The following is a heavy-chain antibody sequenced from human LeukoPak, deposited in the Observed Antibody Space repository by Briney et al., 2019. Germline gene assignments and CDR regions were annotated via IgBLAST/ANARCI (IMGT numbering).Heavy chain of an antibody. CDR3: TRDRGAYNLYDY. CDR1: GFTFGDYA. J-gene: IGHJ4*02. D-gene: IGHD1-1*01. CDR2: IRSKAYGETA. Sequence: GGSLRLSCTASGFTFGDYAMSWVRQAPGKGLEWVGFIRSKAYGETADYAASVKGRFTISRDDSKAIAYLQMNSLKTEDTAVYHCTRDRGAYNLYDYWGQGTLVTVSS. V-gene: IGHV3-49*04.